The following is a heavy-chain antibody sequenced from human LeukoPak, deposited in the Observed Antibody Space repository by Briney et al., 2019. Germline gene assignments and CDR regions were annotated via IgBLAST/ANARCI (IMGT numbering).Heavy chain of an antibody. CDR1: GYTFTSYD. J-gene: IGHJ6*02. Sequence: GASVKVSCKASGYTFTSYDINWVRRATGQGLEWMGWMNPNSGNTGYAQKFQGRVTMTRNTSISTAYMELSSLRSEDTAVYYCARVRGFSYGMDVWGQGTTVTVSS. CDR2: MNPNSGNT. D-gene: IGHD3-3*01. CDR3: ARVRGFSYGMDV. V-gene: IGHV1-8*01.